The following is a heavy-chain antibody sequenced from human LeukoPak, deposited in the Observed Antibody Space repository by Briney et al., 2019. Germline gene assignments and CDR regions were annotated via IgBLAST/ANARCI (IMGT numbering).Heavy chain of an antibody. CDR1: GGTFSSHA. V-gene: IGHV1-69*13. D-gene: IGHD3-22*01. CDR3: EVDYYDSSGYYRLVGY. CDR2: INPIFGTA. Sequence: GASVKVSCKTSGGTFSSHAINWVRQAPGQGLEWMGGINPIFGTANYAQKFQGRVTITADESTSTAYMELSSLRSEDTAVYYCEVDYYDSSGYYRLVGYWGQGTLVTVSS. J-gene: IGHJ4*02.